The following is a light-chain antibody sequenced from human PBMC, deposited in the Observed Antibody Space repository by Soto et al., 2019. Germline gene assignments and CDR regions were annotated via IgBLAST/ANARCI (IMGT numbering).Light chain of an antibody. J-gene: IGKJ5*01. Sequence: EIVMTQSPATLSVSPGARATLSCRAGQNIHTNLAWYQQKPGQAPRLLFYGASTGATGLPARFSGIGSGTAGTITIHSLQAEDCEVYYGQQYYHWPRTFGQGTRLEI. CDR2: GAS. V-gene: IGKV3-15*01. CDR1: QNIHTN. CDR3: QQYYHWPRT.